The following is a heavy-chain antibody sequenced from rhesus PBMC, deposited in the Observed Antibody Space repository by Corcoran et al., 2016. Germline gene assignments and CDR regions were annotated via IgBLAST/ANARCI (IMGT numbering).Heavy chain of an antibody. CDR3: AKGYYEEDYGYYYGY. CDR1: GYSFTSYW. J-gene: IGHJ4*01. D-gene: IGHD3-9*01. Sequence: EVQLVQSGAEVKRPGESLKISCKTSGYSFTSYWIRWVRQMPGKGLEWRGAIDPSDSDTRYSPAFQGQVTISANKSISTAYLQWSSLKASDTATYYCAKGYYEEDYGYYYGYWGQGVLVTVSS. V-gene: IGHV5-20*02. CDR2: IDPSDSDT.